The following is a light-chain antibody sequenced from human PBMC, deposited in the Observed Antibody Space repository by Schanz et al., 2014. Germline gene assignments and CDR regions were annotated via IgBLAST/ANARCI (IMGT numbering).Light chain of an antibody. CDR1: LSVSSN. V-gene: IGKV3-15*01. J-gene: IGKJ1*01. CDR2: GAS. CDR3: QQYNDWPWT. Sequence: EIVMTQSPATLSVTPGERVTLSCRASLSVSSNLAWYQQKPGQVPRLLIYGASTRATGIPARFSGSGSGTEFTLTISSLQSEDFVVYFCQQYNDWPWTFGQGTKVEIK.